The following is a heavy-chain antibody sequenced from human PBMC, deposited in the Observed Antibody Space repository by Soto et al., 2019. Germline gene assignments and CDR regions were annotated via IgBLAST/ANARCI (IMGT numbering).Heavy chain of an antibody. CDR3: AKSQNGMDV. CDR1: GFTLSSYG. J-gene: IGHJ6*02. Sequence: EVQLLESGGGLVQPGGSLRLSCAASGFTLSSYGMSWVRQAPGKGLEWVSTFYSRDGSTYYADSVRGRFTTSGDNSKNTLHLQMNSLRVEDTAVYYCAKSQNGMDVWGQGTTVIVPS. CDR2: FYSRDGST. V-gene: IGHV3-23*01.